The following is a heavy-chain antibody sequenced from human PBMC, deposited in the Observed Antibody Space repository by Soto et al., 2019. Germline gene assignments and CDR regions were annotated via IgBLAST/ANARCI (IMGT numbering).Heavy chain of an antibody. V-gene: IGHV1-69*13. D-gene: IGHD6-19*01. J-gene: IGHJ6*02. Sequence: ASVKVSCKASGGTFSSYAISWVRQAPGQGLEWMGGIIPIFGTANYAQKFQGRVTITADESTSTAYMELSSLRSEDTAVYYCARDNSLRRYSSGWYGSSYYYYGMDVWGQGTTVTVSS. CDR1: GGTFSSYA. CDR3: ARDNSLRRYSSGWYGSSYYYYGMDV. CDR2: IIPIFGTA.